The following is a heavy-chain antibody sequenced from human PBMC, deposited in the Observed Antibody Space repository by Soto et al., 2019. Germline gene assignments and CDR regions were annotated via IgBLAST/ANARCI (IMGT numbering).Heavy chain of an antibody. V-gene: IGHV3-74*01. CDR3: ARGPTGWFGYDY. Sequence: EVQLVESGGGLVQPGGSLRLSCAASGFTFSTSWMSWVRQAAGKGLVWVSRINRDATTTNYADSVKGRFTISRDNAKNTLYLQMDSLTAADTAVYYCARGPTGWFGYDYWGQGTLVTVSS. D-gene: IGHD3-10*01. J-gene: IGHJ4*02. CDR1: GFTFSTSW. CDR2: INRDATTT.